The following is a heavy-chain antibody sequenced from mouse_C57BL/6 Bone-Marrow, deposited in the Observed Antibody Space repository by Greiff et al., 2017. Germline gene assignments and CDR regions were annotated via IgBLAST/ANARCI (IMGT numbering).Heavy chain of an antibody. Sequence: QVQLQQPGAELVMPGASVQLSCKASGYTFTSYWMHWVKQRPGQGLEWIGEIDPSDSYTNYNQKFKGKSTLTVDKSSSTAYMQLSSLTSEDSAVYYCARRYYGSTDYAMDYWGQGTSVTVSS. CDR3: ARRYYGSTDYAMDY. CDR2: IDPSDSYT. J-gene: IGHJ4*01. V-gene: IGHV1-69*01. D-gene: IGHD1-1*01. CDR1: GYTFTSYW.